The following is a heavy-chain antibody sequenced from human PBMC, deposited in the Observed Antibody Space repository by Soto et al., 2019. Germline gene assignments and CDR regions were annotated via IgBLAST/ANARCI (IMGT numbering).Heavy chain of an antibody. CDR1: GGSVSSGSYH. V-gene: IGHV4-61*01. Sequence: PSETLSLTCTVSGGSVSSGSYHCSWIRQPPGKGLEWIGYIYYSGSTNYNPSLKSRVTISVDTSKNQFSLKLSSVTAADTAVYYCARVWNSNDVCWFDPWGQGTLVTVSS. J-gene: IGHJ5*02. CDR2: IYYSGST. CDR3: ARVWNSNDVCWFDP. D-gene: IGHD1-1*01.